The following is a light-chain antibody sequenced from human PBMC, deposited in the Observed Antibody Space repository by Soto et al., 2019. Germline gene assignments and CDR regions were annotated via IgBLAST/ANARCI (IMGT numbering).Light chain of an antibody. V-gene: IGKV3-20*01. CDR1: QSVSGSY. CDR2: RAS. Sequence: EIVVTQSPGTLSLSPGERATLSCRASQSVSGSYFAWYQQKPGQAPRLLIYRASSRATGIPDRFSGSGSGTDFTLTISRLEPEDFAVYYCQQYSSSPAWTFGQGTKVDVK. J-gene: IGKJ1*01. CDR3: QQYSSSPAWT.